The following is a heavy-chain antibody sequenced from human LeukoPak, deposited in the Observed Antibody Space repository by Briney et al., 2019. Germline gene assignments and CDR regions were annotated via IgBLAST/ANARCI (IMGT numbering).Heavy chain of an antibody. J-gene: IGHJ3*02. CDR3: ARPYCSGGSCYSTFDI. V-gene: IGHV3-21*01. CDR2: ISSSSSYI. Sequence: GGSLRLSCAASGFTFSSYSMNWVRQAPGKGLEWVSFISSSSSYIYYADSLKGRFTISRDNAKNSLYLQMNSLRAEDTAVYYCARPYCSGGSCYSTFDIWGQGTVVTVSS. D-gene: IGHD2-15*01. CDR1: GFTFSSYS.